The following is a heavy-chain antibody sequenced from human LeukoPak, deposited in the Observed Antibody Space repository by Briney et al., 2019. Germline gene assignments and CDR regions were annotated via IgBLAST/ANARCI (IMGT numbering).Heavy chain of an antibody. D-gene: IGHD6-19*01. CDR1: GFTFSSYS. CDR2: IRSKAYGGTT. Sequence: GGSLRLSCAASGFTFSSYSMNWVRQAPGKGLEWVGFIRSKAYGGTTEYAASVKGRFTISRDDSKSIAYLQMNSLKTEDTAVYYCTRDPDIYSSGWYYFDYWGQGTLVTVSS. CDR3: TRDPDIYSSGWYYFDY. V-gene: IGHV3-49*04. J-gene: IGHJ4*02.